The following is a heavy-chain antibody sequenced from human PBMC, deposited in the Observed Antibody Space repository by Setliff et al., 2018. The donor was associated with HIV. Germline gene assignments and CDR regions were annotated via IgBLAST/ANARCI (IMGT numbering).Heavy chain of an antibody. CDR2: IFYSGST. D-gene: IGHD6-6*01. J-gene: IGHJ4*02. CDR3: ARNLGAYSSSSDPFDY. Sequence: SETLSLTCTVSGGSISSHYWSWIRQPPGKELEWIGYIFYSGSTKYNPSLQSRVTISIDTSKNQFSMMLSSVTAEDTAMYYCARNLGAYSSSSDPFDYWGQGALVTVSS. CDR1: GGSISSHY. V-gene: IGHV4-59*11.